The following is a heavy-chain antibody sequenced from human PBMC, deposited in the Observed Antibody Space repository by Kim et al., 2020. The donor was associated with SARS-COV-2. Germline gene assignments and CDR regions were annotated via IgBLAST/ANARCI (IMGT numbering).Heavy chain of an antibody. V-gene: IGHV4-59*01. CDR1: GGSISSYY. D-gene: IGHD3-22*01. J-gene: IGHJ4*02. CDR2: IHYSGST. Sequence: SETLSLTCSVSGGSISSYYWTWIRLPPGKGLEWIGYIHYSGSTKYNPSLKNRITISVDTSRNEFSLKMSSVTAADTAIYYCARVLNSGYSDDWGQGILGT. CDR3: ARVLNSGYSDD.